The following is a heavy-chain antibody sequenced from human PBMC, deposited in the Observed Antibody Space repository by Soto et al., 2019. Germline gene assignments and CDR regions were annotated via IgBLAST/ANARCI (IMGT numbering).Heavy chain of an antibody. CDR1: GFTFSSYE. J-gene: IGHJ5*02. V-gene: IGHV3-48*03. D-gene: IGHD3-22*01. CDR2: ISSIGSTI. CDR3: ARCGSGYYKGNWFDP. Sequence: EVQLVESGGGLVQPGGSLRLSCAASGFTFSSYEMNWVRQAPGKGLEWVSYISSIGSTIYYADSVKGRFTISRDNAKKSLYLQMNSLRAEDTAVYYCARCGSGYYKGNWFDPWGQGTLVTVSS.